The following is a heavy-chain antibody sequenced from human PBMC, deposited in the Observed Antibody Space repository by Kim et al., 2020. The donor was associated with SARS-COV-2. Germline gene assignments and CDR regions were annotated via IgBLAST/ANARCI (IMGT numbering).Heavy chain of an antibody. V-gene: IGHV3-23*01. CDR3: ARSGAGDFDY. J-gene: IGHJ4*02. D-gene: IGHD6-19*01. CDR2: AST. Sequence: ASTYYADSGKGRFTITRDNSKNTLFLQMNSLSAEDTAVYYCARSGAGDFDYWGQGTLVTVSS.